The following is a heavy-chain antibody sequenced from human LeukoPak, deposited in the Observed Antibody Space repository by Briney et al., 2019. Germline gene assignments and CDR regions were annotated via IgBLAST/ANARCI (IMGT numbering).Heavy chain of an antibody. J-gene: IGHJ3*02. CDR3: ARLRDSSGYYYVDAFDI. V-gene: IGHV5-51*01. Sequence: GESLKISCKGSGYSFTSYWIGWVRQMPGKGLEWMGIIYPGDSDTRYSPSFQGQVTISADKSINTAYLQWSSLKASDTAMYYCARLRDSSGYYYVDAFDIWGQGTMVTVSS. CDR1: GYSFTSYW. CDR2: IYPGDSDT. D-gene: IGHD3-22*01.